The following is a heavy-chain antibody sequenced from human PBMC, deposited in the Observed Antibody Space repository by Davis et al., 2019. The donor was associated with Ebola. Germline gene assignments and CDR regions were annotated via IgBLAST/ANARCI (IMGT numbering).Heavy chain of an antibody. Sequence: ESLKISCAASGFTFSSYAMSWIRQPPGKGLEWIGSIYYSGSTYYNPSLKSRVTISVDRSKNQFSLKLSSVTAADTAVYYCARTFDYWGQGTLVTVSS. V-gene: IGHV4-38-2*01. CDR2: IYYSGST. CDR1: GFTFSSYA. CDR3: ARTFDY. J-gene: IGHJ4*02.